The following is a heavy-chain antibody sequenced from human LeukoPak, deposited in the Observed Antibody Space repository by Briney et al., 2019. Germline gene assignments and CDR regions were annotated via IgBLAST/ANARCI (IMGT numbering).Heavy chain of an antibody. CDR2: INHSGST. CDR1: GGSFSGYY. CDR3: AACGVLWFGELLS. Sequence: SETLSLTCAVYGGSFSGYYWSWIRQPPGKGLEWIGEINHSGSTNYNPSLKSRVTISVDTSKNQFSLKLSSVTAADTAVYYCAACGVLWFGELLSWGQGTLVTVSS. V-gene: IGHV4-34*01. D-gene: IGHD3-10*01. J-gene: IGHJ5*02.